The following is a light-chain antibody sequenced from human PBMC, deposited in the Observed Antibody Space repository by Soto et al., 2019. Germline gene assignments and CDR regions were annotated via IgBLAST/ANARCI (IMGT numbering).Light chain of an antibody. CDR1: QTVSSN. Sequence: EVVMTQSPDTLSVSPGETATLSCRASQTVSSNLAWYQQKPGQAPRLLIYGATTRATGIPARFSGSGSGTEFTLTISSLQSEDFAVYWCQQYNNWPRTFDQGTKVDVK. J-gene: IGKJ1*01. CDR3: QQYNNWPRT. V-gene: IGKV3-15*01. CDR2: GAT.